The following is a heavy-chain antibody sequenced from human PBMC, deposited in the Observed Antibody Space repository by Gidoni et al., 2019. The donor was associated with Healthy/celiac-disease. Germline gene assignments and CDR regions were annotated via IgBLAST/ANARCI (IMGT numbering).Heavy chain of an antibody. V-gene: IGHV1-18*01. D-gene: IGHD3-3*01. CDR1: GYTFTSYG. CDR3: ARDPEGYDFWSGYEGVNYYYYYGMDV. Sequence: QVQLVQSGAEVKKPGASVKVSCKASGYTFTSYGISWVRQAPGQGLEWMGWISAYNGNTNYAQKLQGRVTMTTDTSTSTAYMELRSLRSDDTAVYYCARDPEGYDFWSGYEGVNYYYYYGMDVWGQGTTVTVSS. CDR2: ISAYNGNT. J-gene: IGHJ6*02.